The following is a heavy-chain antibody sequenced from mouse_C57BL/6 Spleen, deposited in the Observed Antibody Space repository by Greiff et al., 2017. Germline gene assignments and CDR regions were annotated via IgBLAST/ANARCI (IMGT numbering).Heavy chain of an antibody. D-gene: IGHD2-1*01. V-gene: IGHV1-15*01. CDR1: GYTFTDYE. Sequence: QVQLQQSGAELVRPGASVTLSCKASGYTFTDYEMHWVKQTPVHGLEWIGAIDPETSGTAYNQKFKGKAILTADKSSSTAYMELRSLTSEDSAVYYCTRYYGNYVGYFDYWGQGTTLTVSS. J-gene: IGHJ2*01. CDR3: TRYYGNYVGYFDY. CDR2: IDPETSGT.